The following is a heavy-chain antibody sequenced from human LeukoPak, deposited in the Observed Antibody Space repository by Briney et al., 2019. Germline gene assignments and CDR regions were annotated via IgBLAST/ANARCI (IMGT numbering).Heavy chain of an antibody. V-gene: IGHV3-48*02. CDR1: GFTFSSYS. CDR2: ISSSSSNI. J-gene: IGHJ4*02. D-gene: IGHD3-22*01. Sequence: GGSLRLSCAASGFTFSSYSMNWVRQAPGKGLEGVSYISSSSSNIYYADSVKGRFTISRDNAKNSLYLQLNSLRDEATAVYYCARGRRYYDSSGPTGVYYFDYWGQGTLVTVSS. CDR3: ARGRRYYDSSGPTGVYYFDY.